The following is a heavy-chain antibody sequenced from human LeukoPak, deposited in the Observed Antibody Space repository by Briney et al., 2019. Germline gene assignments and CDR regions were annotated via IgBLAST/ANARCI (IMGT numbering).Heavy chain of an antibody. Sequence: PGGSLRLSCAASGFTFDDYGMSWIRQAPGKGLEWVSYISSSGSTIYYADSVKGRFTISRDNAKNSLYLQMNSLRAEDTAVYYCASNGGIQLWLGLDYWGQGTLVTVSS. CDR2: ISSSGSTI. D-gene: IGHD5-18*01. CDR3: ASNGGIQLWLGLDY. J-gene: IGHJ4*02. V-gene: IGHV3-11*04. CDR1: GFTFDDYG.